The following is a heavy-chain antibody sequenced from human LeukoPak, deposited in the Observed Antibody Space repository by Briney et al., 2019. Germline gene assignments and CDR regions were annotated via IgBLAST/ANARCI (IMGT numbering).Heavy chain of an antibody. D-gene: IGHD1-1*01. Sequence: SETLSLTFNVSGDSISSYYWSWIRQPPGGGLEWIGYIYYSGSTNYNPSLKSRVTISVDTSKNQFSLKLSSVTAADTAVYYCARHTSMAHSDYWGQGTLVTVSS. CDR2: IYYSGST. J-gene: IGHJ4*02. CDR1: GDSISSYY. V-gene: IGHV4-59*08. CDR3: ARHTSMAHSDY.